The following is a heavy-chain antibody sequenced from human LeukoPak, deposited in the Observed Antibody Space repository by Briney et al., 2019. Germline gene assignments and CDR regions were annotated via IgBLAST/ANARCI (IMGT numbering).Heavy chain of an antibody. CDR3: ARQPQYYYGSGSYYPDY. CDR1: GYSFTSYW. D-gene: IGHD3-10*01. CDR2: IDPSDSYT. Sequence: GESLRISCKGSGYSFTSYWISWVRQMPGKGLEWMGRIDPSDSYTNYSPSFQGHVTISADKSISTAYLQWSSLKASDTVMYYCARQPQYYYGSGSYYPDYWGQGTLVTVSS. V-gene: IGHV5-10-1*01. J-gene: IGHJ4*02.